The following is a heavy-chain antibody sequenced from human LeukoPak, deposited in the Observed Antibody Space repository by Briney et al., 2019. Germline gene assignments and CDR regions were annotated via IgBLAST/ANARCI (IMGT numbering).Heavy chain of an antibody. D-gene: IGHD2-2*01. CDR3: ARYCSSTSCHTLGVIDY. CDR1: GYSISSGYY. CDR2: IYHSGST. V-gene: IGHV4-38-2*02. Sequence: SETLSLTCTVSGYSISSGYYWGWIRQPPGKGLEWIGSIYHSGSTYYNPSLKSRVTISVDTSKNQFSLKLSSVTAADTAVYYCARYCSSTSCHTLGVIDYWGQGTLVTVSS. J-gene: IGHJ4*02.